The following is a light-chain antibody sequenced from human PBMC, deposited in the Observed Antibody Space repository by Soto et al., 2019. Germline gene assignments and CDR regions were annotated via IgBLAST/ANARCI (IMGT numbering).Light chain of an antibody. CDR3: QQYSGYPFT. V-gene: IGKV1-5*03. CDR1: QSISSW. CDR2: KAS. J-gene: IGKJ3*01. Sequence: IQMTQSASTLSAYVGDRVTITCRASQSISSWLAWYQQKPGKAPKLLIYKASSLESGVPSRFSGSGAGTEFTLTISSLQPDDFATYFCQQYSGYPFTFGPGTKVDIK.